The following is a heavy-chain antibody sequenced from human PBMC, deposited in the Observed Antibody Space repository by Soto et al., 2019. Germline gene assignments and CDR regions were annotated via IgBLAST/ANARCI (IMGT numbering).Heavy chain of an antibody. CDR1: GGSISPYY. D-gene: IGHD6-13*01. CDR3: ARKGAAASYAHYYRDV. J-gene: IGHJ6*03. CDR2: VYYSGNT. Sequence: SETLSLTCTVSGGSISPYYWSWIRQPPGKGLEWIGYVYYSGNTNYNPSLESRVTISVDTSRNRFSLNLTSATAADTAVYYCARKGAAASYAHYYRDVWGRGTGVTVPS. V-gene: IGHV4-59*01.